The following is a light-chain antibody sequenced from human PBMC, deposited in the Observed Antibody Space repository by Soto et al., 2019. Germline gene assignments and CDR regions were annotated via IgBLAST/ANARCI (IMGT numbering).Light chain of an antibody. CDR3: QQYYTSIT. CDR1: QSVLYSSDNKNY. Sequence: DTVMTQSRDSLAVSLGERTTINCKSSQSVLYSSDNKNYLAWYQQKPGQPPKLLIYWASTRESGVPERFSGSGSGTDFTLTISSLQAEDVAVYYCQQYYTSITFGQGTRLEIK. CDR2: WAS. V-gene: IGKV4-1*01. J-gene: IGKJ5*01.